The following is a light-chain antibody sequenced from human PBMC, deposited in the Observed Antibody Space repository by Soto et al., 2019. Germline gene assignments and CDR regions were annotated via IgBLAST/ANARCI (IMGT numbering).Light chain of an antibody. CDR2: AAS. V-gene: IGKV1-27*01. CDR1: QAISNY. CDR3: QKFNAVPT. J-gene: IGKJ4*01. Sequence: DIQMTQSPSSLSASVGDRVTITCRASQAISNYLAWYQQKPGKFPTLLIYAASTLQSGVPSRFSGSGSGTDFTLTISSLQPEDAATYYCQKFNAVPTFGGGTKVEI.